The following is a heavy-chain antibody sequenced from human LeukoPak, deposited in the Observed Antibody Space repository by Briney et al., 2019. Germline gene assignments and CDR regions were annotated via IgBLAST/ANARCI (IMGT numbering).Heavy chain of an antibody. CDR3: AATEDMATTN. J-gene: IGHJ4*02. Sequence: ASETLSLTCTVSGGSISSYYWSWIRQPPGKGLEWIGYIYYSGSTNYNPSLKSRVTISVDTSKNQFSLKLSSVIAADTAVYYCAATEDMATTNWGQGTLVTVSS. CDR1: GGSISSYY. V-gene: IGHV4-59*01. CDR2: IYYSGST. D-gene: IGHD5-24*01.